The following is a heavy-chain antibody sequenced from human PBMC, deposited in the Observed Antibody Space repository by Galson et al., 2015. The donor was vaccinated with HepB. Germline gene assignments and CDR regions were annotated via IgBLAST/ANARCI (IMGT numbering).Heavy chain of an antibody. D-gene: IGHD3-10*01. CDR1: GYTFTSYY. J-gene: IGHJ6*02. CDR3: ASESYYGSGSYYYYGMDV. CDR2: INPSGGST. Sequence: SVKVSCKASGYTFTSYYMHWVRQAPGQGLEWMGIINPSGGSTSYAQKFQGRVTMTRDTSTSTVYMELSSLRSEDTAVYYCASESYYGSGSYYYYGMDVWGQGTTVTVSS. V-gene: IGHV1-46*01.